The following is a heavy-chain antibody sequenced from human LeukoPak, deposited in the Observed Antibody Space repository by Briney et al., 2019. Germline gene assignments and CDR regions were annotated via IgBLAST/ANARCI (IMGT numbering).Heavy chain of an antibody. CDR1: GGSISSSSYY. V-gene: IGHV4-39*07. Sequence: SETLSLTCTVSGGSISSSSYYWGWIRQPPGKGLEWIGSIYYSGSTYYNPSLKSRVTISVDTSKNQFSLKLSSVTAADTAVYYCASSSDYDFWSGCYPRYDYWGQGTLVTVSS. CDR2: IYYSGST. D-gene: IGHD3-3*01. J-gene: IGHJ4*02. CDR3: ASSSDYDFWSGCYPRYDY.